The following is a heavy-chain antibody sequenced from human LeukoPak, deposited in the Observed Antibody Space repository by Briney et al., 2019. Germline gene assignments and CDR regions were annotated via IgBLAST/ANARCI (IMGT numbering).Heavy chain of an antibody. CDR2: ISSSSSYI. CDR3: ARVGGHDAFDI. CDR1: GFTFSSYS. V-gene: IGHV3-21*01. Sequence: PGGSLRLSCAASGFTFSSYSMNWVRQAPGKGREGVSSISSSSSYIYYADSVKGRFTISRDNAKNSLYLQMNSLRAEDTAVYYCARVGGHDAFDIWGQGTMVTVSS. D-gene: IGHD3-16*01. J-gene: IGHJ3*02.